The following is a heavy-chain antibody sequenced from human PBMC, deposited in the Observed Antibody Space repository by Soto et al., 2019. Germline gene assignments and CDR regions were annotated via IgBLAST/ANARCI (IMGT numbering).Heavy chain of an antibody. CDR2: IYYSGST. CDR1: GGSISSYY. J-gene: IGHJ4*02. D-gene: IGHD3-22*01. V-gene: IGHV4-59*12. Sequence: SETLSLTCTVSGGSISSYYWSWTRQPPGKGLEWIGYIYYSGSTYNPSLKSRVTISVDTSKNQFSLKLSSVTAADTAVYYCASEYYYDSSGYYHRSFDYWGQGTLVTVSS. CDR3: ASEYYYDSSGYYHRSFDY.